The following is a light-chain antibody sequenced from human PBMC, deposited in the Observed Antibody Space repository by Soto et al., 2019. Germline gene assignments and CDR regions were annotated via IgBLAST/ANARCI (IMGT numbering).Light chain of an antibody. CDR1: SSDVGGYNY. V-gene: IGLV2-14*03. J-gene: IGLJ1*01. CDR3: SSYTSSSSYV. Sequence: QSALTQPASVSGSPGQSITISCTGTSSDVGGYNYVSWYQHHPGKAPKLMIYDVSDRPSGVSNRFSGSKSGNTASLTISWLQSEDEAEYYCSSYTSSSSYVFGTGTKVT. CDR2: DVS.